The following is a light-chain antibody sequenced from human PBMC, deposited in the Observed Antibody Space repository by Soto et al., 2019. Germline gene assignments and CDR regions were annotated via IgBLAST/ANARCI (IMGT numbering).Light chain of an antibody. CDR1: QSISSW. CDR2: KAS. CDR3: QQYKSDSST. Sequence: DIQMTQSPSTLSASVGDRVSITCRASQSISSWLAWYQQKPGKAPEPLSYKASSLESGAPSRLSGSRPGTEFTLTISSLQPYDVATYYCQQYKSDSSTVGQGTKVEI. J-gene: IGKJ1*01. V-gene: IGKV1-5*03.